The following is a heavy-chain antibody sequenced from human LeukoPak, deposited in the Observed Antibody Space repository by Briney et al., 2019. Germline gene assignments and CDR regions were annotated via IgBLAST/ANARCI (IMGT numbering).Heavy chain of an antibody. CDR1: GFTFSNYW. CDR2: IDTVGSTT. J-gene: IGHJ5*02. D-gene: IGHD1-26*01. Sequence: GGSLRLSCAASGFTFSNYWMHWVRQAPGKGLVCVSRIDTVGSTTTYADSVMGRFTISRDNAKNTLHLQMSSLTAEDTGVYYCARVRSGSDDWVDPGGQGTLVTVSS. CDR3: ARVRSGSDDWVDP. V-gene: IGHV3-74*03.